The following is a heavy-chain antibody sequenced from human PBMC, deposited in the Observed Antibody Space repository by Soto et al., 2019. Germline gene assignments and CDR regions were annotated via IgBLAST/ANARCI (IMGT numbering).Heavy chain of an antibody. Sequence: GASVKVSCQASGYTFTSYYMAWVGQAPGQGLEWMGIINPSGGSTSYAQKFQGRVTMTRDASTSTVYMELSSLRSEDTAVYYCARALNYYDSSGYLLHWGQGTLVTVSS. CDR2: INPSGGST. D-gene: IGHD3-22*01. CDR1: GYTFTSYY. V-gene: IGHV1-46*01. J-gene: IGHJ4*02. CDR3: ARALNYYDSSGYLLH.